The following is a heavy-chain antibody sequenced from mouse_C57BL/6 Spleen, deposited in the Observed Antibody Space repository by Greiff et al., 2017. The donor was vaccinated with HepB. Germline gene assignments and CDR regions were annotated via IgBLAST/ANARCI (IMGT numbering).Heavy chain of an antibody. CDR3: ARGGGYYYAMDY. CDR2: IHPNSGST. J-gene: IGHJ4*01. Sequence: QVQLQQSGAELVKPGASVKLSCKASGYTFTSYWMHWVKQRPGQGLEWIGMIHPNSGSTNYNEKFKSKATLTVDKSSSTAYMQLSSLTSEDSAVYYCARGGGYYYAMDYWGQGTSVTVSS. V-gene: IGHV1-64*01. CDR1: GYTFTSYW. D-gene: IGHD3-1*01.